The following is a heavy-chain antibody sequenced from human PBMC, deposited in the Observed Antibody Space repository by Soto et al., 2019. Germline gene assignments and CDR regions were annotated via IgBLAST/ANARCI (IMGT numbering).Heavy chain of an antibody. CDR1: GYTFTSYY. CDR3: ARVRFSFLTGYPLSAPYYYYYGMDV. CDR2: INPSGGST. Sequence: GASVKVSCKASGYTFTSYYMHWVRQAPGQGLEWMGIINPSGGSTSYAQKFQGRVTMTRDTSTSTVYMELSSLRSEDTAVYCCARVRFSFLTGYPLSAPYYYYYGMDVWGQGTTVTVSS. V-gene: IGHV1-46*01. D-gene: IGHD3-9*01. J-gene: IGHJ6*02.